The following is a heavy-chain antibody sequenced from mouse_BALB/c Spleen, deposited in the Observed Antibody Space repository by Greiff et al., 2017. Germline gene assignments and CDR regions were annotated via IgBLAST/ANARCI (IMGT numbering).Heavy chain of an antibody. J-gene: IGHJ4*01. CDR2: IRNKANGYTT. CDR3: ARDWGEYYAMDY. CDR1: GFTFTDYY. V-gene: IGHV7-3*02. Sequence: EVKLVESGGGLVQPGGSLRLSCATSGFTFTDYYMSWVRQPPGKALEWLGFIRNKANGYTTEYSASVKGRFTIARDNSQNILYLQMNTLRAEDSATYYCARDWGEYYAMDYWGQGTSVTVSS.